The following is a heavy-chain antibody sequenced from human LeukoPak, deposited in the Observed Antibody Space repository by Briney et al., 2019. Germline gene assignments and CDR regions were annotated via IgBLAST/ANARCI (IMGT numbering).Heavy chain of an antibody. D-gene: IGHD3-10*01. J-gene: IGHJ6*02. CDR2: IRYDGSNK. V-gene: IGHV3-30*02. CDR3: ARDGFPDYYYGMDV. CDR1: GFTFSSYS. Sequence: GGSLRLSCAASGFTFSSYSMNWVRQAPGKGLEWVAFIRYDGSNKYYADSVKGRFTISRDNSKNTLYLQMNSLRAEDTAVYYCARDGFPDYYYGMDVWGQGTTVTVSS.